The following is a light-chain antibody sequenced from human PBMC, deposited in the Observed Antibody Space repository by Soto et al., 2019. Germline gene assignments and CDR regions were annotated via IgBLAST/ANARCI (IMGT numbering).Light chain of an antibody. CDR2: TVS. CDR3: SSYTSSSSYV. CDR1: SSDVGGYKY. V-gene: IGLV2-14*01. J-gene: IGLJ1*01. Sequence: QSALTQPASVSGSPGQSITISFTGTSSDVGGYKYVSWYQQHPGKAPKLLIYTVSNRPSGVSNRFSGSKSGNTASLTISVLQAEDEADYYCSSYTSSSSYVFGTGTKLTVL.